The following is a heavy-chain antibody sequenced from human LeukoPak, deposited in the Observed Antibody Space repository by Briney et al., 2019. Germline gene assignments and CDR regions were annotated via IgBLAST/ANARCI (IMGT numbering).Heavy chain of an antibody. J-gene: IGHJ6*02. V-gene: IGHV1-18*01. CDR2: ISAYNGNT. CDR1: GYTFTSYG. D-gene: IGHD3-22*01. CDR3: ARSDSQYYYYYGMDV. Sequence: ASVKVSCKASGYTFTSYGISWVRQAPGQGLEWMGWISAYNGNTNYAQKLQGRVTMTTDTSTSTAYMELGSLRSDDTAVYYCARSDSQYYYYYGMDVWGQGTTVTVSS.